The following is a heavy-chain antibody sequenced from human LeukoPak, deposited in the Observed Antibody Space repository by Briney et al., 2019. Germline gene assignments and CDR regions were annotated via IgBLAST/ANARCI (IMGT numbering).Heavy chain of an antibody. CDR2: IINDGSST. J-gene: IGHJ4*02. CDR1: GFHFKNYR. Sequence: GGSLRLSFAASGFHFKNYRMHWVRPAPGKGLEWVSRIINDGSSTTYADSVKGRFTISRDNAKDTLYLQMNSLRVEDTAVYYCARVADGDKYGGRDYWGQGALVIVSS. V-gene: IGHV3-74*01. D-gene: IGHD5-24*01. CDR3: ARVADGDKYGGRDY.